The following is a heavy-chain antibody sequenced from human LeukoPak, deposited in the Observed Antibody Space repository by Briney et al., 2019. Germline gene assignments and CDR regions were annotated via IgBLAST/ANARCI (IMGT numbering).Heavy chain of an antibody. Sequence: ASVKVSCKASGYTFTSYAISWVRQAPGQGLEWMGWISGYNGNTDNAQKLQGRVTMTTDTSTSTAYMELRSLRSDDTAVYYCARVGRAGSYSVYWGQGTLVTVSS. CDR3: ARVGRAGSYSVY. D-gene: IGHD1-26*01. CDR2: ISGYNGNT. J-gene: IGHJ4*02. CDR1: GYTFTSYA. V-gene: IGHV1-18*01.